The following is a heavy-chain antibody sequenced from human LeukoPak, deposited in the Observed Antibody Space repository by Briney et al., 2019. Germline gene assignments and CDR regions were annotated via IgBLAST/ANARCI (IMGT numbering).Heavy chain of an antibody. D-gene: IGHD4-17*01. CDR1: GGSISSSSYY. V-gene: IGHV4-39*07. CDR3: ARVLRKGPYGDGGYFYFFMDV. Sequence: SETLSLTCTVSGGSISSSSYYWGWIRQPPGKGLAWIGSIYYSGSTYYNPSLKSRVTISVDTSKNQFSLKLSSVTDPDTAVYYCARVLRKGPYGDGGYFYFFMDVWGKGTTVTVSS. CDR2: IYYSGST. J-gene: IGHJ6*03.